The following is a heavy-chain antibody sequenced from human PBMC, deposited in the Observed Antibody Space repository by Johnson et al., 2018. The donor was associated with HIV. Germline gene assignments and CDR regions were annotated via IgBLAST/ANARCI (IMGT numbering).Heavy chain of an antibody. CDR3: ARELNSGNYDPWFERWESGAFDV. V-gene: IGHV3-7*05. CDR1: GFTLSNHW. CDR2: IKYDGSDK. Sequence: VQLVESGGGVVQPGRSLRLSCAASGFTLSNHWMSWVRQAPGKGLEWVASIKYDGSDKYYVDAVKGRLIISRDNVNNSVYLQMNSLRGEDTAVYYCARELNSGNYDPWFERWESGAFDVWGQGTLVTVSS. D-gene: IGHD1-26*01. J-gene: IGHJ3*01.